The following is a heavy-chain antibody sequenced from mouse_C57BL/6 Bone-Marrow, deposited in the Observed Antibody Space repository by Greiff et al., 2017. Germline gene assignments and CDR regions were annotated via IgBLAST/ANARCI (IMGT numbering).Heavy chain of an antibody. Sequence: QVQLQQPGAELVKPGASVKLSCKASGYTFTSYWMQWVKQRPGQGLEWIGEIDPSDSYTNYNQKFKGKATLTVDTSSSTAYMQLSSLTSEDSAVYYCANVLFAYWGQGTLVTVSA. CDR2: IDPSDSYT. V-gene: IGHV1-50*01. CDR1: GYTFTSYW. CDR3: ANVLFAY. J-gene: IGHJ3*01.